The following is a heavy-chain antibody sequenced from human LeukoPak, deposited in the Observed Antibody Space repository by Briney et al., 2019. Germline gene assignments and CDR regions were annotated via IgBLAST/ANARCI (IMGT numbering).Heavy chain of an antibody. D-gene: IGHD5-12*01. V-gene: IGHV3-48*03. J-gene: IGHJ4*02. CDR2: ISSGGTTI. CDR3: AREGGYSGYDEGSFDY. CDR1: GFTFSSSE. Sequence: GGSLRLSCAASGFTFSSSEMNWVRQAPGKGLEWVSYISSGGTTIYYADSVKGRFTISRDNAKNSLYLQMNSLRAEDTAVYYCAREGGYSGYDEGSFDYWGQGTLVTVSS.